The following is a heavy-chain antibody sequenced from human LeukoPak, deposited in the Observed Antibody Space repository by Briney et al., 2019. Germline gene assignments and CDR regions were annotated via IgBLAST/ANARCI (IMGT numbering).Heavy chain of an antibody. D-gene: IGHD3-22*01. CDR3: ARDWASSGSNQVDY. J-gene: IGHJ4*02. Sequence: PSQTLSLTCTVSGGSISSGSYYWSWIRQPAGKGLEWIGRIYTSGSTNYNPSLKSRVTISVDTSKNQFSLKLSSVTAADTAVYYCARDWASSGSNQVDYWGQGTLVTVSS. V-gene: IGHV4-61*02. CDR2: IYTSGST. CDR1: GGSISSGSYY.